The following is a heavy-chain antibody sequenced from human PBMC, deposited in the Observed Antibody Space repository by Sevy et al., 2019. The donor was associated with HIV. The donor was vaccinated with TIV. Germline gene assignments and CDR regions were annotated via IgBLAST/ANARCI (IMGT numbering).Heavy chain of an antibody. CDR3: VPSGGGHAGY. CDR2: IKQDGSEK. Sequence: GGSLRLSCAASGFTLSSRWMSWVRQAPGKGLEWVANIKQDGSEKYYVDSVKDRFTISRDNAKNSLYLQMNSLRAEETAVYYCVPSGGGHAGYWGQGTLSPSPQ. D-gene: IGHD2-15*01. V-gene: IGHV3-7*01. CDR1: GFTLSSRW. J-gene: IGHJ4*02.